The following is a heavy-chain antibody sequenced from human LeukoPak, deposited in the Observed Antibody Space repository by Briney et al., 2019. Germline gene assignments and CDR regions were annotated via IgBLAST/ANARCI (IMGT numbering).Heavy chain of an antibody. CDR1: GGSISSGGYY. D-gene: IGHD1-26*01. CDR2: IYYSGST. J-gene: IGHJ6*03. V-gene: IGHV4-31*03. CDR3: ARHTAVGAYYYYYMDV. Sequence: SETLSLTCTVSGGSISSGGYYWSWIRQHPGKGLEWIGYIYYSGSTYYNPSLKSRVTISVDTSKNQFSLKLSSVTAADTAVYYCARHTAVGAYYYYYMDVWGKGTTVTVSS.